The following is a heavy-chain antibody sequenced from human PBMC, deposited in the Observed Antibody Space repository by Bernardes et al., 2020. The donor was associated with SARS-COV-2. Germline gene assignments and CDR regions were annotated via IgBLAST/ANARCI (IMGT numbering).Heavy chain of an antibody. J-gene: IGHJ6*02. D-gene: IGHD3-22*01. CDR3: ARALSGDSSGYYLGYYYYGMEV. V-gene: IGHV1-18*01. CDR2: ISAYNGNT. CDR1: GYTFTSYG. Sequence: ASVKVSCKASGYTFTSYGISWVRQAPGQGLEWMGWISAYNGNTNYAQKLQGRVTMTTDTSTSTAYMELRSLRSDDTAVYYCARALSGDSSGYYLGYYYYGMEVWGQGTTVTGSS.